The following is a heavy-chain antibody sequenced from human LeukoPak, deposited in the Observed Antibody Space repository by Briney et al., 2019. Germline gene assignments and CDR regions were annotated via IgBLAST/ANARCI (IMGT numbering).Heavy chain of an antibody. CDR1: GLTSSSYS. Sequence: RGSLRLSCPASGLTSSSYSTNWVRHAPGNGLEWDSSISISNSNIYNADSVKGRLNISRDNAKNSLYLQMNSLRAEDTAVYYCARAYCSGGSCYEVDIWGQGTMVTVSS. CDR2: ISISNSNI. CDR3: ARAYCSGGSCYEVDI. D-gene: IGHD2-15*01. V-gene: IGHV3-21*01. J-gene: IGHJ3*02.